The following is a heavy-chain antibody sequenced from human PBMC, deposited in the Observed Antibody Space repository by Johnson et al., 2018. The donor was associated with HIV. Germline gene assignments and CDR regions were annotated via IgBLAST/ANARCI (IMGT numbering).Heavy chain of an antibody. CDR1: FRNCA. Sequence: QVQLVESGGGWIQPGGVPETLLCSLTFRNCAFQWVRQAPGKGLEWLSYITSSGTSSYYADSVKGRFTISRDNSKNTMYLQMNSLRAEDTAVYYCASSWGNAFDIWGQGTMFTVSS. CDR2: ITSSGTSS. J-gene: IGHJ3*02. CDR3: ASSWGNAFDI. D-gene: IGHD7-27*01. V-gene: IGHV3-64*04.